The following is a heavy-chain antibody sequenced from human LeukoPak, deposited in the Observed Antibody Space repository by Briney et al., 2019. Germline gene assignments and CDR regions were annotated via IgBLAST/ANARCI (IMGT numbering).Heavy chain of an antibody. CDR3: ARQGETYYYDSSGYALLDY. Sequence: ASVKVSCKASGYTFTSYDINWVRQAPGQGLEWMGWMNPNSGNTGYAQKFQGRVTMTRNTSISTAYMELSSLRSEDTAVYYCARQGETYYYDSSGYALLDYWGQGTLVTVSS. J-gene: IGHJ4*02. D-gene: IGHD3-22*01. CDR2: MNPNSGNT. CDR1: GYTFTSYD. V-gene: IGHV1-8*01.